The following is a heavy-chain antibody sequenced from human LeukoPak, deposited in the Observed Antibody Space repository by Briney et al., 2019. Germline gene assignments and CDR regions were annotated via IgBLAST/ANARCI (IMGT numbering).Heavy chain of an antibody. D-gene: IGHD5-18*01. CDR1: GGSISSGSYY. CDR2: IYTSGST. Sequence: PSQTLSLTCTVSGGSISSGSYYWSWIRQPAGKGLEWIGRIYTSGSTNYNPSLKSRVTISVDTSKNQFSLKLSSVTAADTAVYYCAREGWDTAFDYWDQATLVTASS. V-gene: IGHV4-61*02. CDR3: AREGWDTAFDY. J-gene: IGHJ4*02.